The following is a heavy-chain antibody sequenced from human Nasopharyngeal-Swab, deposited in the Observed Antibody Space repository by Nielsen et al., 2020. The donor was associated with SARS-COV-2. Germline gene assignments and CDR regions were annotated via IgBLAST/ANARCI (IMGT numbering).Heavy chain of an antibody. Sequence: GESLKISCAASGFTFRSYAISWVRQAPEKGLEWVSVISGSDYNTYYADSVKGRFTISRDNSKNTVNLQMNSLRAEDTAIYYCAKDRDSGDDSDDYYHYYGMDVWGQGTTVTVSS. J-gene: IGHJ6*02. CDR3: AKDRDSGDDSDDYYHYYGMDV. CDR2: ISGSDYNT. D-gene: IGHD5-12*01. V-gene: IGHV3-23*01. CDR1: GFTFRSYA.